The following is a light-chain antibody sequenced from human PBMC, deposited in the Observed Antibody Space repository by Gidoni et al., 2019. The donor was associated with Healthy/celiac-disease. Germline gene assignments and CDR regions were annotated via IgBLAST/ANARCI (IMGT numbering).Light chain of an antibody. Sequence: EIVLTQSPGTLSLSPGERATLSCRASQSVSSSYLAWYQQQPGQAPRLLIYGASSRATGIPDRFSGSGSGTDFTLTISRLEPEDFAVYYCQQYGSSPKTFGQXTKLEIK. V-gene: IGKV3-20*01. CDR2: GAS. CDR1: QSVSSSY. J-gene: IGKJ2*01. CDR3: QQYGSSPKT.